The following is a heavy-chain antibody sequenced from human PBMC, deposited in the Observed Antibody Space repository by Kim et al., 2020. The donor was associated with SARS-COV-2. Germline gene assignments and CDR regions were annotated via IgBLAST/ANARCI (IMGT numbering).Heavy chain of an antibody. CDR1: GFTFSSYE. V-gene: IGHV3-48*03. CDR3: ASTAMVIAPHYYYYGMDV. CDR2: ISSSGSTI. J-gene: IGHJ6*02. Sequence: GGSLRLSCAASGFTFSSYEMNWVRQAPGKGLEWVSYISSSGSTIYYADSVKGRFTISRDNAKNSLYLQMNSLRAEDTAVYYCASTAMVIAPHYYYYGMDVWGQGTTVTVSS. D-gene: IGHD5-18*01.